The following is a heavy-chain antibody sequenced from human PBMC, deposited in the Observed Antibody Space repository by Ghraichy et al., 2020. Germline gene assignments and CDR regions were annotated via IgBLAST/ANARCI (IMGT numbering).Heavy chain of an antibody. J-gene: IGHJ6*02. D-gene: IGHD6-13*01. CDR1: GYSFTSYW. CDR2: IYPGDSDT. V-gene: IGHV5-51*01. Sequence: GESLNISCKGSGYSFTSYWIGWVRQMPGKGLEWMGIIYPGDSDTRYSPSFQGQVTISADKSISTAYLQWSSLKASDTAMYYCARLGSWYTVGGENGMDVWGQGTTVTVSS. CDR3: ARLGSWYTVGGENGMDV.